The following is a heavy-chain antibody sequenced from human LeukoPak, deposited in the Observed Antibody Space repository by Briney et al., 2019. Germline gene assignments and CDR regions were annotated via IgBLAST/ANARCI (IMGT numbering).Heavy chain of an antibody. Sequence: PGGSLRLSCAASGFTFSGSAMHWVRQASGKGLEWVGRIRSKANSYATAYAASVKGRFTISRDDSKNTAYLQMNSLKTEETAVYYCTRRTPCTNGVCPDYWGQGTLVTVSS. CDR3: TRRTPCTNGVCPDY. D-gene: IGHD2-8*01. CDR1: GFTFSGSA. CDR2: IRSKANSYAT. V-gene: IGHV3-73*01. J-gene: IGHJ4*02.